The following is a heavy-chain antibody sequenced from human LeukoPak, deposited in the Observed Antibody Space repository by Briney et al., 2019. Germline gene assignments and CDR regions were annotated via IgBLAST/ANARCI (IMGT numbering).Heavy chain of an antibody. Sequence: ASVKVSCKASGGTFSSYAISWVRQAPGQGLEWMGWISAYNGNTNYAQKLQGRVTMTTDTSTSTAYMELRSLRSDDTAVCYCARAYSGYEGYWFDPWGQGTLVTVSS. V-gene: IGHV1-18*01. CDR2: ISAYNGNT. D-gene: IGHD5-12*01. J-gene: IGHJ5*02. CDR3: ARAYSGYEGYWFDP. CDR1: GGTFSSYA.